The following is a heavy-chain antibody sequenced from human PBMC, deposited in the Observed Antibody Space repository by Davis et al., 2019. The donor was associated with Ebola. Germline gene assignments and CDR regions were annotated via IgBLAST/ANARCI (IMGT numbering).Heavy chain of an antibody. CDR3: ARVPYYGSGSYPAYYYYGMDV. J-gene: IGHJ6*02. CDR1: GFTFSSYS. CDR2: INHSGST. Sequence: GSLRLSCAASGFTFSSYSMNWIRQPPGKGLEWIGEINHSGSTNYNPSLKSRVTISVDTSKNQFSLKLSSVTAADTAVYYCARVPYYGSGSYPAYYYYGMDVWGQGTTVTVSS. V-gene: IGHV4-34*01. D-gene: IGHD3-10*01.